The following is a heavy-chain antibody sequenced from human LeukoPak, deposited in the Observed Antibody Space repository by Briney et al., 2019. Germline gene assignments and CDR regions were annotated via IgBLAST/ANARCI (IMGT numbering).Heavy chain of an antibody. Sequence: PGGSLRLSCAASGFTFSRYWMHWVRQAPGKGLMWVSPISPDGSTTLYADSVKGRFTISRDNAKKSLYLQMNSLRAEDTAVYYCAREALTETTFGPYDYWGQGTLVTVSS. V-gene: IGHV3-74*03. J-gene: IGHJ4*02. CDR3: AREALTETTFGPYDY. CDR1: GFTFSRYW. D-gene: IGHD4-17*01. CDR2: ISPDGSTT.